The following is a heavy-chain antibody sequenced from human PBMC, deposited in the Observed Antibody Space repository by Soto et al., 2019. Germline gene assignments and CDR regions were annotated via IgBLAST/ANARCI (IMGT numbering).Heavy chain of an antibody. CDR1: GYTFTSYY. CDR2: INPSGGST. D-gene: IGHD2-2*02. CDR3: AYLPYCSSTSCYSNFDY. V-gene: IGHV1-46*03. J-gene: IGHJ4*02. Sequence: ASVKVSCKASGYTFTSYYMHWVRQAPGQGLEWMGIINPSGGSTSYAQKFQGRVTMTRDTSTSTVYMELSSLRSEDTAVYYCAYLPYCSSTSCYSNFDYWGQGTLVTVSS.